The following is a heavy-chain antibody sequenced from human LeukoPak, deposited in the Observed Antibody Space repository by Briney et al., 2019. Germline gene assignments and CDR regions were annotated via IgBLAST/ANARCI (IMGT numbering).Heavy chain of an antibody. CDR1: GFSFSDYG. CDR2: LRKDGYNT. D-gene: IGHD6-13*01. CDR3: AKDRAGNSWNFDY. J-gene: IGHJ4*02. V-gene: IGHV3-30*02. Sequence: GGSLRLSCAASGFSFSDYGMHWVRQAPGKGLEWVAFLRKDGYNTKYADSVKGRFTISRDTSNKVVYLQMNSLRTEDMAVYYCAKDRAGNSWNFDYWGQGTLVAVSS.